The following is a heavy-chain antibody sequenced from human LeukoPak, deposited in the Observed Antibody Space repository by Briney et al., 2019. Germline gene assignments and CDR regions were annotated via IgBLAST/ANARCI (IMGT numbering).Heavy chain of an antibody. J-gene: IGHJ4*02. CDR1: GYTFTSYD. CDR3: ARGSPSDYDLIDY. CDR2: MNPNSGNT. Sequence: GASVKVSCKASGYTFTSYDINWVRQATGQGLEWMGLMNPNSGNTGYAQKFQGRVTMTRNTSISTAYMELSSLRSEDTAVYYCARGSPSDYDLIDYWGQGTLVTVSS. V-gene: IGHV1-8*01. D-gene: IGHD5-12*01.